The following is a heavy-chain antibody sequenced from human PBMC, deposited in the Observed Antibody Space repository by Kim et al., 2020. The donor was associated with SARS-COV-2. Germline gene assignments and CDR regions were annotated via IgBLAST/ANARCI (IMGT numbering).Heavy chain of an antibody. J-gene: IGHJ6*02. CDR3: ARDVGARNCTAGRCILHLYYGMDV. CDR1: GFTFKTHS. CDR2: MSPTGNYV. V-gene: IGHV3-21*01. Sequence: GGSLRLSCRIFGFTFKTHSLNWVRQAPGKGLEWISSMSPTGNYVNYADSVKGRFTISRDDDQNSVSLQMNSLRPDDTAVYYCARDVGARNCTAGRCILHLYYGMDVWGQGTTVTVSS. D-gene: IGHD2-15*01.